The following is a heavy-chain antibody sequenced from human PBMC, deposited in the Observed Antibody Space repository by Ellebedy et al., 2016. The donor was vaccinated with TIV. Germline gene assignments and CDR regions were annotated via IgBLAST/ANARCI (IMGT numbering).Heavy chain of an antibody. Sequence: SETLSLXXSVAGGSLSTGTSYWSWIRQTPGKGLEWIGSIYYSWNTNYNPSLKSRVTISVDTSRNHFSLRLTSVTAADTAVYFCARDVGERLRPGYFDLWGRGTLVTVSS. CDR1: GGSLSTGTSY. CDR3: ARDVGERLRPGYFDL. J-gene: IGHJ2*01. V-gene: IGHV4-61*03. D-gene: IGHD5-12*01. CDR2: IYYSWNT.